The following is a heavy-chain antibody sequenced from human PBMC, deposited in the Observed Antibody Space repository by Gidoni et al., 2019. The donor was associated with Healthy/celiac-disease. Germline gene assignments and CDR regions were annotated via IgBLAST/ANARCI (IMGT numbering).Heavy chain of an antibody. J-gene: IGHJ4*02. CDR3: TRDSDTAIAY. D-gene: IGHD5-18*01. V-gene: IGHV3-49*03. CDR2: IRSKAYGGTT. Sequence: EVQLVESGGGLVQPGRSLRLSCTASGFTFGDYAMSWFRQAPGKGLEWVGFIRSKAYGGTTEDAASVKGRFTISRDDSKSIAYLQMNSLKTEDTAVYYCTRDSDTAIAYWGQGTLVTVSS. CDR1: GFTFGDYA.